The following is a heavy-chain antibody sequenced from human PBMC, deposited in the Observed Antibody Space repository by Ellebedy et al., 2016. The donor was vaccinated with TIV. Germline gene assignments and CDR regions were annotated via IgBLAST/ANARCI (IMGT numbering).Heavy chain of an antibody. CDR2: LYYGGGT. J-gene: IGHJ4*02. CDR3: ARGQWLVRGGLDS. Sequence: SETLSLXXTLPAGSISSNNDYWAWIRQSPGKGLEWIGNLYYGGGTYYNPSLTSRATISVDTSKTQVSLRLTSVTAADTALYFCARGQWLVRGGLDSWGQGTLVTVSS. CDR1: AGSISSNNDY. D-gene: IGHD6-19*01. V-gene: IGHV4-39*01.